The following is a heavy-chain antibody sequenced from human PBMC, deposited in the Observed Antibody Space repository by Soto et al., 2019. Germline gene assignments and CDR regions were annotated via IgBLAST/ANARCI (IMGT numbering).Heavy chain of an antibody. CDR1: GGTFSSYA. V-gene: IGHV1-69*01. Sequence: QVQLMQSGAEVKKPGSSVKVSCKASGGTFSSYAISWVQQAPGQGLEWMGGIIPSFGTANYAQKFQGRVTITADESTSTAYIELSSLRSEDTVVYYCATEGAYCGGDCYLLYWGQGTLVTVSS. D-gene: IGHD2-21*02. CDR3: ATEGAYCGGDCYLLY. J-gene: IGHJ4*02. CDR2: IIPSFGTA.